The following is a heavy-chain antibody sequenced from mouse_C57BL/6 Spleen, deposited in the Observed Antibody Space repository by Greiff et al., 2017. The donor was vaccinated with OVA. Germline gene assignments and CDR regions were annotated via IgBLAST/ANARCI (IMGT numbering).Heavy chain of an antibody. CDR2: IDPSDSYT. Sequence: QVQLQQPGAELVKPGASVKLSCKASGYTFTSYWMQWVKQRPGQGLEWIGEIDPSDSYTNYNQKFKGKATLTVDTSSSTAYMQLSSLTSEDSAVYYCARAGDYDWGQGTTLTVSS. J-gene: IGHJ2*01. CDR3: ARAGDYD. V-gene: IGHV1-50*01. D-gene: IGHD2-4*01. CDR1: GYTFTSYW.